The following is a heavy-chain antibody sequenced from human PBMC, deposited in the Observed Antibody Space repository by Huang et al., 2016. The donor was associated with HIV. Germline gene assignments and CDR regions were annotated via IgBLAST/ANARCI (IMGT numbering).Heavy chain of an antibody. CDR3: VRDQGRLAVGGIDNWFDP. J-gene: IGHJ5*02. CDR1: GDSVSSHY. Sequence: QVRLQESGPGLVKPSETLSLSCTVSGDSVSSHYWGWIRHPPGKGLEWIGTVYDSGTTKYNPGLKMRITISVDTSKNGFSLNITSVSAADTAMYFCVRDQGRLAVGGIDNWFDPWGQGALVTVSS. CDR2: VYDSGTT. D-gene: IGHD6-19*01. V-gene: IGHV4-59*02.